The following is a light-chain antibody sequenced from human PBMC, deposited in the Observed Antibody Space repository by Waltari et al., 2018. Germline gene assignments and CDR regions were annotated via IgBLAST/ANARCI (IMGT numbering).Light chain of an antibody. CDR3: QKYGTVPAT. CDR1: QSVSRT. V-gene: IGKV3-20*01. Sequence: DIVLTQYPGTLSLSTGERATLSCRASQSVSRTLAWYQQKPGQAPRLLIYDASRRATGIPDRFSGSGSGTDFSLTISRLEPEDFAVYYCQKYGTVPATFGQGTKVEIK. CDR2: DAS. J-gene: IGKJ1*01.